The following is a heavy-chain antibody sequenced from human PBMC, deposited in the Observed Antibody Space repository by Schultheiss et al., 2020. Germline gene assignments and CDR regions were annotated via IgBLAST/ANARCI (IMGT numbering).Heavy chain of an antibody. CDR2: IYYSGTT. Sequence: SETLSLTCTVSGGSISSYYWSWIRQPPGKGLEWIGYIYYSGTTNYNPSLKSRVTISADTSKNQYSLKLSSVTAADTAVYYCARAASGFGDAFDIWGQGTMVTVSS. CDR3: ARAASGFGDAFDI. CDR1: GGSISSYY. J-gene: IGHJ3*02. D-gene: IGHD3-10*01. V-gene: IGHV4-59*08.